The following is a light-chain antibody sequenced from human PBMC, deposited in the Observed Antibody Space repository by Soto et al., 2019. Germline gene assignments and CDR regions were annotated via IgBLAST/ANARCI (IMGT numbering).Light chain of an antibody. V-gene: IGKV1-5*01. Sequence: DIQLTQSPSTQSPSVGDRATLTCRASQSISRCLAWYQQKPGKAPKLLIYDASSLDSGIPSRFSGSGSGTDFSLTISSLQPDDFATYYCQQYNSYSRTFGQGTKVEIK. J-gene: IGKJ1*01. CDR2: DAS. CDR3: QQYNSYSRT. CDR1: QSISRC.